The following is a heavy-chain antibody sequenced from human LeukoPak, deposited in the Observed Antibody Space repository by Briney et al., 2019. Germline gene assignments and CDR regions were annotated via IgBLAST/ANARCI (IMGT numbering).Heavy chain of an antibody. CDR2: ISAYNGNT. CDR1: GYTFTSYG. D-gene: IGHD3-22*01. Sequence: ASVKVSCKASGYTFTSYGISWVRQAPGQGLEWMGWISAYNGNTNYAQKFQGRVTITADKSTSTAYMELSSLRSEDTAVYYCARGDYDSSGYWFDPWGQGTLVTVSS. J-gene: IGHJ5*02. V-gene: IGHV1-18*01. CDR3: ARGDYDSSGYWFDP.